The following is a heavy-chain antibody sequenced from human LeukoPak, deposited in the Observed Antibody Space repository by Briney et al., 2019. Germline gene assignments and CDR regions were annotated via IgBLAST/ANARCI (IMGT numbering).Heavy chain of an antibody. V-gene: IGHV3-23*01. Sequence: GGSLRLSCAASGFTVSSNHMSWVRQAPGKGLEWVSAISGRDGRTYYTDSVKGRFTISRDNSKNTLYLQMNSLRAEDTAVYYCSTSPSFGSSWYQFNYWGQGALVIVSS. D-gene: IGHD6-13*01. J-gene: IGHJ4*02. CDR1: GFTVSSNH. CDR3: STSPSFGSSWYQFNY. CDR2: ISGRDGRT.